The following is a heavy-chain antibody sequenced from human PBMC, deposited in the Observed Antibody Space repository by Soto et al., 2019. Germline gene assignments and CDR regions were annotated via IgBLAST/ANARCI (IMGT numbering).Heavy chain of an antibody. V-gene: IGHV1-18*01. Sequence: QVQLVQSGAEVKKPGASVKVSCKASGYTFSSYHISWVRQAPGQGLEWMGWISAYNGNTNYAQKLQGRVTMTTHTSTSTAYMEPRRLRSDDTAVYYSASDGPPPDYWGKGTLVTVSS. J-gene: IGHJ4*02. CDR3: ASDGPPPDY. CDR2: ISAYNGNT. CDR1: GYTFSSYH.